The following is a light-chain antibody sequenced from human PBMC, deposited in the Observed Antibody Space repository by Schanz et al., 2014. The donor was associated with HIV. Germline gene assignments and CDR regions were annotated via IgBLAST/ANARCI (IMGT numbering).Light chain of an antibody. V-gene: IGKV1-8*01. CDR3: LHYNDFTST. Sequence: AIRMTQSPSSVSASAGDTVSITCRASQDIGSYLAWYQQKPGKAPKLLIYSASTLQSEVPSRFSGSGSGTEFTLTISSLQPDDFATYFCLHYNDFTSTFGQGTKLEIK. J-gene: IGKJ2*01. CDR2: SAS. CDR1: QDIGSY.